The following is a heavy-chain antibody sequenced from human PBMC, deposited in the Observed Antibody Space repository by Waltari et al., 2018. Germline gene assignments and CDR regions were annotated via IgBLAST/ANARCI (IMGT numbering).Heavy chain of an antibody. CDR1: GGSFSGYY. CDR2: INHSGST. D-gene: IGHD1-26*01. J-gene: IGHJ3*02. Sequence: QVQLQQWGAGLLKPSETLSLTCAVYGGSFSGYYWSWIRQPPGKGLEWIGEINHSGSTNYNPSLKSRATISVDTSKNQFSRKLSSVTAADTAVYYCARAWISLILGATSAFDIWGQGTMVTVS. V-gene: IGHV4-34*01. CDR3: ARAWISLILGATSAFDI.